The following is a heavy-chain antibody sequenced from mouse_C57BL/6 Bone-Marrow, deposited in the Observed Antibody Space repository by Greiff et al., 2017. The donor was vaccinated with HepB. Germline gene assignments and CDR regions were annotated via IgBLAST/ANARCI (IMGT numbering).Heavy chain of an antibody. V-gene: IGHV14-4*01. CDR3: TTYGYGSSFWYFDV. CDR2: IDPENGDT. D-gene: IGHD1-1*01. CDR1: GFNIKDDY. Sequence: EVQLVESGAELVRPGASVKLSCTASGFNIKDDYMHWVKQRPEQGLEWIGWIDPENGDTEYASKFQGKATITADTSSNTAYLQLSSLTSEDTAVYYCTTYGYGSSFWYFDVWGTGTTVTVSS. J-gene: IGHJ1*03.